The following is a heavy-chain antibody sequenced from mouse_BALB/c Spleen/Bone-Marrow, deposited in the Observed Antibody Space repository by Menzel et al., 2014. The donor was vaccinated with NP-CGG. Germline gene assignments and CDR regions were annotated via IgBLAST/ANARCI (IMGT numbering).Heavy chain of an antibody. Sequence: EVKLMESGAELVKPGASVKLSCTASGFNIKDTYMHWVKQRPEQGLEWIGRIDPANGNTKYDPKFQGKATITADTSSNTSYRQLSSLTSEDTAVYYCARCEYYAMDYVGQGTSVTVSS. J-gene: IGHJ4*01. V-gene: IGHV14-3*02. CDR2: IDPANGNT. CDR1: GFNIKDTY. CDR3: ARCEYYAMDY.